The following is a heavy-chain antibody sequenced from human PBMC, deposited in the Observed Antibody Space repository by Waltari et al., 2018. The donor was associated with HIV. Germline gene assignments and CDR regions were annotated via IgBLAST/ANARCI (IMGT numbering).Heavy chain of an antibody. V-gene: IGHV4-39*01. Sequence: QLQLQESGPGLVKPSETLSLTCTVSGGSISSSSYYWGWIRQPPGKGLEWIGSIYYSGSTYYNPSLKSGGTISVDTSKNQFSLKLSSVTAADTAVYYCARRSYYDSSGYYFDYWGQGTLVTVSS. CDR1: GGSISSSSYY. D-gene: IGHD3-22*01. J-gene: IGHJ4*02. CDR3: ARRSYYDSSGYYFDY. CDR2: IYYSGST.